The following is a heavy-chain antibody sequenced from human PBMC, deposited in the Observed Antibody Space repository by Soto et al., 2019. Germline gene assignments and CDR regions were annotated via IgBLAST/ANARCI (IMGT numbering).Heavy chain of an antibody. D-gene: IGHD4-17*01. CDR3: ARAYGGNSGVFDY. V-gene: IGHV4-34*01. CDR1: GGSFSGYY. CDR2: INHSGST. Sequence: QVQLQQWGAGLLKPSETLSLTCAVYGGSFSGYYWSWIRQPPGKGLEWIGEINHSGSTSYNPSLKSRVTISVDTSKHQFSLKLSSVTAADTAVYYCARAYGGNSGVFDYWGQGTLVTFSS. J-gene: IGHJ4*02.